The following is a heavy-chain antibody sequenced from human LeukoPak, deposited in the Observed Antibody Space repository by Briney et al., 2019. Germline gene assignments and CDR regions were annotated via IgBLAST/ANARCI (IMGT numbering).Heavy chain of an antibody. Sequence: GASVKVSCKASGYTFTSYAMNWVRQAPGQGLEWMGWINTNTGNPTYAQGFTGRFVFSLDTSVSTAYLQISSLKAEDTAVYYCARDRNGYYDPTHPVFDYWGQGTLVTVSS. V-gene: IGHV7-4-1*02. CDR2: INTNTGNP. CDR1: GYTFTSYA. D-gene: IGHD3-22*01. CDR3: ARDRNGYYDPTHPVFDY. J-gene: IGHJ4*02.